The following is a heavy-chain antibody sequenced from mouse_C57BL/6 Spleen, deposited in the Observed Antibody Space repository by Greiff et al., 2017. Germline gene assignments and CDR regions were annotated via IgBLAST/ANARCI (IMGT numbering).Heavy chain of an antibody. J-gene: IGHJ4*01. D-gene: IGHD3-1*01. CDR2: FVPSDSYT. CDR1: GYTFTSYW. V-gene: IGHV1-59*01. CDR3: GRSSDAMDY. Sequence: QVQLQQPGAELVRPGTSVKLSCKASGYTFTSYWMHWVKQRPGQGLEWIGGFVPSDSYTNYNQKFKGQATLTVDPSSSPAYLQLSSLTSEDSAVDYCGRSSDAMDYWGQGTSVTVSS.